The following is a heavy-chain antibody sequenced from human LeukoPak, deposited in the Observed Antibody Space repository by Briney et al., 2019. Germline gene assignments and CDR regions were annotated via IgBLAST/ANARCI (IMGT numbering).Heavy chain of an antibody. CDR3: ARGGSYTSSFTY. D-gene: IGHD6-6*01. Sequence: SVKVSCKASGGTFSSYAISWVRQAPGQGLECMGGIIPMFGTANYAQKFQGRVTITTDESTSTAYMELSSLRSEDTAVYYCARGGSYTSSFTYWGQGTLVTVSS. CDR1: GGTFSSYA. J-gene: IGHJ4*02. CDR2: IIPMFGTA. V-gene: IGHV1-69*05.